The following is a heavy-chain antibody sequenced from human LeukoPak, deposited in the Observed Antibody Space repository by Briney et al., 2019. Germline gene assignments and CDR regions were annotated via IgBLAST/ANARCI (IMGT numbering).Heavy chain of an antibody. CDR3: GRQGSYAYD. J-gene: IGHJ4*02. CDR2: IYYSGIT. CDR1: GDTVSSSCCQ. V-gene: IGHV4-39*01. Sequence: WGTLSLTCTVSGDTVSSSCCQGDCIRQPPGKELEWIVSIYYSGITNYNPSLKRRVTISLDTSKNPFSLILSSVTDADTAVYYCGRQGSYAYDWGQGTLVTVSS. D-gene: IGHD3-16*01.